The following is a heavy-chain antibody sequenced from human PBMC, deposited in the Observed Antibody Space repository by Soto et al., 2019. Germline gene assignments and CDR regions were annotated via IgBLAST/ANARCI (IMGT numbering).Heavy chain of an antibody. V-gene: IGHV4-59*01. D-gene: IGHD3-10*01. J-gene: IGHJ4*02. CDR1: GGSISSYY. CDR3: ARGVSAVY. CDR2: IYYSGST. Sequence: QVQLQESGPGLVKSSETLSLTCTVSGGSISSYYWSWIRQPPGKGLEWIGYIYYSGSTNYNPSLKSLVTNSVDTSKNQFSLKLSSVTAADTAVYYFARGVSAVYWGQGTLVTVSS.